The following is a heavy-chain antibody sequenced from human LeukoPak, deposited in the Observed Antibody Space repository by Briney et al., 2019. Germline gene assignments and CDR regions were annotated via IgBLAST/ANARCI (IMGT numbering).Heavy chain of an antibody. J-gene: IGHJ4*02. CDR1: GGSISSYY. V-gene: IGHV4-59*08. CDR3: ARLSSGWYYFDY. CDR2: IYYSGST. D-gene: IGHD6-19*01. Sequence: SETLSLTCTVSGGSISSYYWSWIRQPPGKGLEWIGYIYYSGSTNYNPSLKSRATISVDTSKNQFSLKLSSVTAADTAVYYCARLSSGWYYFDYWGQGTLVTVSS.